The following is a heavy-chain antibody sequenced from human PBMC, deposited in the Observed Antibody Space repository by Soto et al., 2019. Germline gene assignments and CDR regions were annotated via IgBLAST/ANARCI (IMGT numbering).Heavy chain of an antibody. CDR2: IIPIFGTA. CDR1: GGTFSSYA. Sequence: QVQLVQSGAEVKKPGSSVKVSCKASGGTFSSYAISWVRQAPGQGLEWMGGIIPIFGTANYAQKFQGRVTITADESTSTAYMELSSLRSEDTAVYYCAREYPAGVPRYNWNPLGDKYMGGFDYWGQGTLVTVSS. V-gene: IGHV1-69*12. J-gene: IGHJ4*02. CDR3: AREYPAGVPRYNWNPLGDKYMGGFDY. D-gene: IGHD1-20*01.